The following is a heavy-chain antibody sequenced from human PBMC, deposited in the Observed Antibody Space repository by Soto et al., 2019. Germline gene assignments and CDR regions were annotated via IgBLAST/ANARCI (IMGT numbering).Heavy chain of an antibody. Sequence: PGGSLRLSCAASGFTFSDYYMSWIRQAPGKGLEWVSYISSSSSYTNYADSVKGRFTISRDNAKNSLYLQMNSLRAEDTAVYACARDLPGYSGYDYVYYYYGMDVWGQGTTVTVSS. J-gene: IGHJ6*02. CDR3: ARDLPGYSGYDYVYYYYGMDV. D-gene: IGHD5-12*01. CDR2: ISSSSSYT. V-gene: IGHV3-11*05. CDR1: GFTFSDYY.